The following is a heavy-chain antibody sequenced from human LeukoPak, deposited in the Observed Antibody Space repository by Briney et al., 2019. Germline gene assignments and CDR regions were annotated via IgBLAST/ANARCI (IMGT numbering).Heavy chain of an antibody. CDR3: AKSDSYSSTWYPY. CDR1: GFTFSGSA. J-gene: IGHJ4*02. CDR2: IRSKANSYAT. D-gene: IGHD6-13*01. V-gene: IGHV3-73*01. Sequence: GGSLRLSCAASGFTFSGSAMHWVRQASGKGLEWVGRIRSKANSYATAYAASVKGRFTISRDDSKNTAYLQMNSLRADDTAVYYCAKSDSYSSTWYPYWGQGTLVTVSS.